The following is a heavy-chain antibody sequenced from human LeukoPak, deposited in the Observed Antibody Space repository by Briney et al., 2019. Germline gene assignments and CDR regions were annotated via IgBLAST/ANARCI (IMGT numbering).Heavy chain of an antibody. CDR3: AKDKFQFGSSNGLVDY. D-gene: IGHD3-10*01. Sequence: GGSLRLSCAASGFVFRNYFMSWVRQAPGKGLEWVASIKNDGSEIYYVDSVRGRYTISRDNTKNSLYLQMSSLRAEDTAVYYCAKDKFQFGSSNGLVDYWGQGTLVTVSS. J-gene: IGHJ4*02. CDR2: IKNDGSEI. CDR1: GFVFRNYF. V-gene: IGHV3-7*03.